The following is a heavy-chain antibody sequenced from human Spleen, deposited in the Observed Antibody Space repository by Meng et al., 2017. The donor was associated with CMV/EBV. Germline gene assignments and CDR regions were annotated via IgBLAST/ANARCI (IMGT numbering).Heavy chain of an antibody. CDR3: AGPDDMGSSPHDPFDI. Sequence: SETLSLTCTVSGASISANYWSWSRRPPGKGLEYIGSISYTGYIEYNPSLKGRVAISLDTSKNQFSLKLASVTAADTAMYYCAGPDDMGSSPHDPFDICGQGTMVTVSS. CDR2: ISYTGYI. V-gene: IGHV4-59*01. CDR1: GASISANY. D-gene: IGHD1-1*01. J-gene: IGHJ3*02.